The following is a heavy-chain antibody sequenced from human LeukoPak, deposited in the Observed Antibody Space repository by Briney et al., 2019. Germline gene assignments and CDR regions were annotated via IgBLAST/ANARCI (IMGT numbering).Heavy chain of an antibody. CDR3: ASPPNGDARGYFDY. Sequence: PSETLSLTCTVSGGSISSSSYYWGWIRQPPGKGLEWIGSIYYSGSTYYNPSLKSRVTISVDTSKNQFSLKLSSVTAADTAAYYCASPPNGDARGYFDYWGQGTLVTVSS. CDR2: IYYSGST. V-gene: IGHV4-39*01. CDR1: GGSISSSSYY. J-gene: IGHJ4*02. D-gene: IGHD4-17*01.